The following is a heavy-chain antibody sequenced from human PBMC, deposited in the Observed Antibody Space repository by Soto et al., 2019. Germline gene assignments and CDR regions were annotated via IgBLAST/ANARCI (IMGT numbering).Heavy chain of an antibody. CDR3: AKNYQFDC. CDR2: INVGDAGT. D-gene: IGHD2-2*01. J-gene: IGHJ4*02. Sequence: EVQLLDSGGGLEQPGGSLRLSCAASGFIFTSYAMSWVRQAPGKGLEWVSSINVGDAGTNYAESVKGRFTISRDNSKNTLYLQMNFLRADDTAIYYCAKNYQFDCWGQGTLVTVSS. V-gene: IGHV3-23*01. CDR1: GFIFTSYA.